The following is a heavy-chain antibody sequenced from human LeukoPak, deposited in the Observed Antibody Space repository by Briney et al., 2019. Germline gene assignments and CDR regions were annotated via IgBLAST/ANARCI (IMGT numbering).Heavy chain of an antibody. CDR2: IYHSGST. Sequence: PSETLSLTCAVSGGSISSGGYSWSWIRQPPGKGLEWIGYIYHSGSTYYNPSLKSRVTISVDRSKNQFSLKLSSVTAADTAAYYCARGTILTRTYYFDYWGQGTLVTVSS. CDR3: ARGTILTRTYYFDY. CDR1: GGSISSGGYS. D-gene: IGHD3-3*01. J-gene: IGHJ4*02. V-gene: IGHV4-30-2*01.